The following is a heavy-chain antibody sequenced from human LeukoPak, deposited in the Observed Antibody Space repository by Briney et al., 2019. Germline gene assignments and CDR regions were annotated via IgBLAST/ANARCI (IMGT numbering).Heavy chain of an antibody. CDR2: IYYSGGT. CDR1: GXSMDFYY. J-gene: IGHJ4*02. D-gene: IGHD4-17*01. CDR3: ARAAYGSLDY. V-gene: IGHV4-4*07. Sequence: SETLSLTWTVSGXSMDFYYGNWIRQSADKGLEWIGRIYYSGGTAYNPSLTSRVTISVDSSKNRFSLKLKSLTAADTAVYYCARAAYGSLDYRGQGALVVVSS.